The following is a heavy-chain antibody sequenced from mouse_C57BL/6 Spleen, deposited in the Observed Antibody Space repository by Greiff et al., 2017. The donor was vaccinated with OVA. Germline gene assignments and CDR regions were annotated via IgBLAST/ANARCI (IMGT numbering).Heavy chain of an antibody. J-gene: IGHJ2*01. Sequence: EVKLMESGGDLVKPGGSLKLSCAASGFTFSSYGMSWVRQTPDKRLEWVATISSGGSYTYYPDSVKGRFTISRDNAKNTLYLQMSSLKSEDTAMYYCARRGPFTTVLVPLDYWGQGTTLTVSS. CDR2: ISSGGSYT. V-gene: IGHV5-6*02. CDR1: GFTFSSYG. CDR3: ARRGPFTTVLVPLDY. D-gene: IGHD1-1*01.